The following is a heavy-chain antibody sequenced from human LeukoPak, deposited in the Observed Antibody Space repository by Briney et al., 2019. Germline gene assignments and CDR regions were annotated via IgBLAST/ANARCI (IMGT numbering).Heavy chain of an antibody. J-gene: IGHJ6*02. Sequence: GGSLRLSCAASGFTVTRNYMSWARLAPGKGLEWVSIITSAGATHYSTSVKGRFTISRDSSKNTVYLEMNSLRAEDTAVYYCAARGLSGYYYGMDVWGQGTTVTVSS. CDR2: ITSAGAT. D-gene: IGHD3/OR15-3a*01. CDR3: AARGLSGYYYGMDV. V-gene: IGHV3-66*01. CDR1: GFTVTRNY.